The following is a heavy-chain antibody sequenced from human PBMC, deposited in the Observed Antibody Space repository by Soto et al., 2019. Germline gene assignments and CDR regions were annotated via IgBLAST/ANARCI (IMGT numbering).Heavy chain of an antibody. D-gene: IGHD3-10*01. CDR2: INPSGGST. J-gene: IGHJ4*02. V-gene: IGHV1-46*01. Sequence: ASVKVSCKASGYTFTSYYMHWVRQAPGQGLEWMGIINPSGGSTSYAQKFQGRVTMTRDTSTSTVYMELSSLRSEDTAVYYCARDQRITMVRGVIITVPSFDYWGQGTLVTVSS. CDR1: GYTFTSYY. CDR3: ARDQRITMVRGVIITVPSFDY.